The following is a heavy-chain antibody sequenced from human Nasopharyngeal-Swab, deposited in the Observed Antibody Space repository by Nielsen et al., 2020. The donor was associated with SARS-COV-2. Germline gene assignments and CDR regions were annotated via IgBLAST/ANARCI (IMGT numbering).Heavy chain of an antibody. J-gene: IGHJ6*02. CDR1: GFTFSSYA. Sequence: GGSLRLSCAASGFTFSSYAMSWVRQAPGKGLEWVSIISGSGDTTYYAASVNDRFTISRDNSKNTLYLQMNSLRVEDTAVYYCAKAPYLRGLDVWGQGTTVTVSS. D-gene: IGHD2-21*01. V-gene: IGHV3-23*01. CDR2: ISGSGDTT. CDR3: AKAPYLRGLDV.